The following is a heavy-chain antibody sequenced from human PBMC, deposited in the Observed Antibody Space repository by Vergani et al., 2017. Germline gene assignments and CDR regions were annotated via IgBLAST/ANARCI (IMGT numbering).Heavy chain of an antibody. CDR2: IGTAGDT. D-gene: IGHD4-23*01. CDR1: GFTFSSYD. J-gene: IGHJ4*02. V-gene: IGHV3-13*01. Sequence: EVQLVESGGGLVQPGGSLRLSCAASGFTFSSYDMHWVRQATGKGLEWVSAIGTAGDTYYPGSVKGRFTISRENAKNSLYLQMNSLRAGDTAIYYCARAVSTTVGDPPGYCGQATLVTVSS. CDR3: ARAVSTTVGDPPGY.